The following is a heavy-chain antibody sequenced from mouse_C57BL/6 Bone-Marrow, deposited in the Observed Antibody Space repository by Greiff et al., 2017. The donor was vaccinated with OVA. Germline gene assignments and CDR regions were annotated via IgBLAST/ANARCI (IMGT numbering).Heavy chain of an antibody. D-gene: IGHD2-3*01. Sequence: EVQLVESGGGLVKPGGSLKLSCAASGFTFSSYAMSWVRQTPEKRLEWVATISDGGSYTYYPDNVKGRFTISRDNAKNNLYLQMSHLKSEDTAMYYCARDGYYVPSFAYWGQGTLVTVSA. J-gene: IGHJ3*01. CDR1: GFTFSSYA. CDR2: ISDGGSYT. CDR3: ARDGYYVPSFAY. V-gene: IGHV5-4*01.